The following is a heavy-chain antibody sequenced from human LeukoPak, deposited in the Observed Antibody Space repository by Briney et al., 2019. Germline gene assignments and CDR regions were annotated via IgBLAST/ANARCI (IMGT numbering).Heavy chain of an antibody. D-gene: IGHD2-15*01. J-gene: IGHJ4*02. V-gene: IGHV3-23*01. CDR1: GFTFSSYA. Sequence: SGGSLRLSCAASGFTFSSYAMSWARQAPGKGLEWVSGISGSGGSTYYADSVKGRFTIFRDNSKNTLYLQMNSLRAEDTAVYHCANGWSPDYWGRGTLVTVSS. CDR3: ANGWSPDY. CDR2: ISGSGGST.